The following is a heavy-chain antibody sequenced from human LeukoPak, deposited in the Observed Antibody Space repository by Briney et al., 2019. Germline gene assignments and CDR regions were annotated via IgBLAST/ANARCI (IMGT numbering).Heavy chain of an antibody. CDR2: INHSGST. J-gene: IGHJ5*02. V-gene: IGHV4-34*01. CDR3: ARRRPRYCSSTSCRGYNWFDP. D-gene: IGHD2-2*01. CDR1: GGSFSGYY. Sequence: SETLSLTCAVYGGSFSGYYWSWIRQPPGKGLEWIGEINHSGSTNYNPSLKRRVTISVDTSKNQSSLKLSSVTAADTAVYYCARRRPRYCSSTSCRGYNWFDPWGQGTLVTVSS.